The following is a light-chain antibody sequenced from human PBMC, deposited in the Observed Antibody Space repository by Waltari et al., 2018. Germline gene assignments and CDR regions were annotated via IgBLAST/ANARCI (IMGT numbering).Light chain of an antibody. CDR1: RSDIGYYNF. CDR2: DVS. CDR3: ASYTRANTVL. Sequence: QSGLTQPASVSGSPGQSNTISCTGTRSDIGYYNFVSWYQQHPGKAPTLVVFDVSRWPSGFLHCFSGSKSGNPASLTISSLQADDAASYFCASYTRANTVLFGGGTQFTVL. J-gene: IGLJ2*01. V-gene: IGLV2-14*03.